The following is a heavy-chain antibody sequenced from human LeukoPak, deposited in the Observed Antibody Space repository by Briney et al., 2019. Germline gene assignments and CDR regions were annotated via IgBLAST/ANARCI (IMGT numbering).Heavy chain of an antibody. V-gene: IGHV1-69*05. CDR2: IIPIFGTA. Sequence: GASVKVSCKASGGTFSSYAISWVRQAPGQGLEWMGGIIPIFGTANYAQKFQGRVTMTTDTSTSTAYMELRSLRSDDTAVYYCARYILTGGFNYYDSSGGFDPWGQGTLVTVSS. CDR3: ARYILTGGFNYYDSSGGFDP. J-gene: IGHJ5*02. D-gene: IGHD3-22*01. CDR1: GGTFSSYA.